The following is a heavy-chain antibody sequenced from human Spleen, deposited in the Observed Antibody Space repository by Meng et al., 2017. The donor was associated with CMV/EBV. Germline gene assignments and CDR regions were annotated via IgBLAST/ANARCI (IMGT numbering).Heavy chain of an antibody. D-gene: IGHD3-3*01. J-gene: IGHJ5*02. CDR3: AKVSQYDFWSGYPNWFDP. CDR2: ISGSGGST. Sequence: GESLKISCAASGFTFSSYAMSWVRQAPGKGLEWVSAISGSGGSTYYADSVKGRFTISRDNSKNTLYLQMNSLRAEDTAVYYCAKVSQYDFWSGYPNWFDPWGQGTLVTVSS. V-gene: IGHV3-23*01. CDR1: GFTFSSYA.